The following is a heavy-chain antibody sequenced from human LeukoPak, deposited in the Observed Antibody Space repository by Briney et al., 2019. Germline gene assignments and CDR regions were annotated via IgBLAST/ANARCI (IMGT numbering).Heavy chain of an antibody. CDR2: ISGSGGST. Sequence: GGSLRLSCAASGFTFNSYAMSWVRQAPGKGLEWVSSISGSGGSTYYADSVKGRFTISRDNSKNTLHLQMNSLRAEDTAVYYCAKDRSSGWYSGFDYWGQGTLVTVSS. J-gene: IGHJ4*02. CDR3: AKDRSSGWYSGFDY. D-gene: IGHD6-19*01. CDR1: GFTFNSYA. V-gene: IGHV3-23*01.